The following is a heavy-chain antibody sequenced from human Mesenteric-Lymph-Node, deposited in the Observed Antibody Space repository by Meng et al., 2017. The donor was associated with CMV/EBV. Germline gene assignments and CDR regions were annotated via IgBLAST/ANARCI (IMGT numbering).Heavy chain of an antibody. V-gene: IGHV3-23*01. Sequence: ASGFSFSNYAMSWVRQAPGKGLEWVSSIYGTGGSTSYADSVRGRFTISRDNSKNTLFLRMNSLRAEDTAIYYCAKDRYSSSRGSLDYWGRGTLVTVSS. CDR2: IYGTGGST. CDR1: GFSFSNYA. CDR3: AKDRYSSSRGSLDY. J-gene: IGHJ4*02. D-gene: IGHD5-18*01.